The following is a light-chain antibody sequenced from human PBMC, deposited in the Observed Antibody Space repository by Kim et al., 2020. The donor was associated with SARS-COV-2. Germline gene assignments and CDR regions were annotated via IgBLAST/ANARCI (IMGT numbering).Light chain of an antibody. V-gene: IGLV3-21*04. CDR3: QVWDSSSDHLDWV. Sequence: SYELTQPPSVSVAPGKTARITCGGNNIGSKSVHWCQQKPGQAPVLVIYYDSDRPSGIPERFSGSNSGNTATLTISRVEAGDEADYYCQVWDSSSDHLDWVFGGGTQLTVL. CDR2: YDS. J-gene: IGLJ3*02. CDR1: NIGSKS.